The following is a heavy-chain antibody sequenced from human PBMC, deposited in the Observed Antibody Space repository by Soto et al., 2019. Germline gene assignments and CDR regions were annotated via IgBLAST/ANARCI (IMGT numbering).Heavy chain of an antibody. CDR3: ARSIRGMDYYYYYGMDV. J-gene: IGHJ6*02. CDR2: ISSSSSTI. D-gene: IGHD3-10*01. CDR1: GFTFSSYS. V-gene: IGHV3-48*02. Sequence: RESLRLSCAASGFTFSSYSINWVRQAPGKGLEWVSYISSSSSTIYYADSVKGRFTSARDNAKNSLYLQMNSLRDEDTAVYYCARSIRGMDYYYYYGMDVWGQGTTVTVSS.